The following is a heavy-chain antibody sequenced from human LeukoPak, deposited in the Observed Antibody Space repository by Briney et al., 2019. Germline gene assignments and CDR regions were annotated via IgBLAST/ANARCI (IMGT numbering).Heavy chain of an antibody. V-gene: IGHV3-21*01. D-gene: IGHD6-19*01. J-gene: IGHJ4*02. CDR1: GFTFSSYS. CDR2: ISSSSSYI. CDR3: ARDPSTIAVAGTYVY. Sequence: GGSLRLSCAASGFTFSSYSMNWVRQAPGKGLEWVSSISSSSSYIYYADSVKGRFTISRDNAKNSLYLQMSSLRAEDTAVYYCARDPSTIAVAGTYVYWGQGTLVTVSS.